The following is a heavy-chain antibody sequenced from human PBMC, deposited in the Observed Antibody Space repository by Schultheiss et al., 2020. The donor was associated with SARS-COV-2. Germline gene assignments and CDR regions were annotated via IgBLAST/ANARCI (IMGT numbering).Heavy chain of an antibody. D-gene: IGHD2-2*01. Sequence: GGSLRLSCAASGFTFSSYAMHWVRQAPGKGLEWVAVISYDGSNKYYADSVKGRFTISRDNSKNTLYLQMNSLRAEDTAVYYCAKSMWYQSESYYFDYWGQGTLVTVSS. CDR1: GFTFSSYA. J-gene: IGHJ4*02. CDR3: AKSMWYQSESYYFDY. CDR2: ISYDGSNK. V-gene: IGHV3-30*01.